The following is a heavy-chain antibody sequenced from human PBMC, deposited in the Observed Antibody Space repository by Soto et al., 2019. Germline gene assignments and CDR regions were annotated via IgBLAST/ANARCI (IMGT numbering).Heavy chain of an antibody. CDR1: GYSINSDYY. D-gene: IGHD3-10*01. CDR2: VDHSGRT. Sequence: SETLSLTCAVSGYSINSDYYWGWIRQPPGKGLEWIGSVDHSGRTYYSPSLRSRLTIFIDTSKNQFSLRLTSVTAADTAMYFCAKKGYYPSGKINLFDSWGPGTLVTVYS. J-gene: IGHJ4*02. V-gene: IGHV4-38-2*01. CDR3: AKKGYYPSGKINLFDS.